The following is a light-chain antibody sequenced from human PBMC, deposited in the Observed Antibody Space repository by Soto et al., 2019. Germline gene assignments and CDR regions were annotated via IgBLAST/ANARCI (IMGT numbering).Light chain of an antibody. CDR2: GNN. V-gene: IGLV1-44*01. CDR3: ASWDDSLNVVV. Sequence: QSVLTQPPSASETHGQRVTISCSGGSSNIGSTTVNWYQQFPGTAPKLLIYGNNQRPSGVPDRFSGSKSGTSASLAISGLQSEDEADYYCASWDDSLNVVVFGGGTKLTVL. J-gene: IGLJ2*01. CDR1: SSNIGSTT.